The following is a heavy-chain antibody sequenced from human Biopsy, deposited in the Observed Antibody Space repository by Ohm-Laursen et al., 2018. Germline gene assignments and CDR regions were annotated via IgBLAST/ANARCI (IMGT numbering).Heavy chain of an antibody. V-gene: IGHV1-69*06. CDR3: ATKLTGYFHH. Sequence: SSVKASCKVPAATFTNYGVNWVRQAPGHGLEWLGGNIPILGTGNYAPKFQDRVTVAADTSTSTATMEPRSLRSDDTAVYYCATKLTGYFHHWGQGTLVIVSS. CDR1: AATFTNYG. J-gene: IGHJ1*01. D-gene: IGHD3-9*01. CDR2: NIPILGTG.